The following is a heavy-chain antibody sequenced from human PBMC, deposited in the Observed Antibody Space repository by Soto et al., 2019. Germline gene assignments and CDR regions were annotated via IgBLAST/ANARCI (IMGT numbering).Heavy chain of an antibody. Sequence: PSETLSLTCTVSGGSISSGGYYWSWIRQHPGRGREWIGYIYYSGSTYYNPSLKSRVTISVDTSKNQFSLKLSSVTAADTAVYYCARDRGTGYYLTAFDIWGQGTMVTVSS. J-gene: IGHJ3*02. CDR3: ARDRGTGYYLTAFDI. CDR2: IYYSGST. D-gene: IGHD3-10*01. CDR1: GGSISSGGYY. V-gene: IGHV4-31*03.